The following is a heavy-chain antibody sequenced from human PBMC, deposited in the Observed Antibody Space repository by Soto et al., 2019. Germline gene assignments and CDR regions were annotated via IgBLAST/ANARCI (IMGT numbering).Heavy chain of an antibody. CDR3: ARPHCISTSCYANWFDP. Sequence: QLQLQESGPGLVKPSETLSLTCTVSGGSISSSNYYWAWIRQPPGKGLEWIGSIYYSGSTYYNPSRKSRVTMSVDTAKNQFSLKLSSVTAADTAVYYCARPHCISTSCYANWFDPWGQGTLVTVSS. V-gene: IGHV4-39*01. D-gene: IGHD2-2*01. CDR2: IYYSGST. J-gene: IGHJ5*02. CDR1: GGSISSSNYY.